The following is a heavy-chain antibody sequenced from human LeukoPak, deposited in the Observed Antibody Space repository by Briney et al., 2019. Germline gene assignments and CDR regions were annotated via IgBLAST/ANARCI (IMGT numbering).Heavy chain of an antibody. CDR1: GFTFSSYG. CDR3: AKEEDYYDSSGPLEFDY. V-gene: IGHV3-30*02. J-gene: IGHJ4*02. Sequence: GGSLRLSCAASGFTFSSYGMHWVRQAPGKGLEWVAFIRYDGSNKYYADSVKGRFTISRDNSKNTLYLQMNSLRAEDTAVYYCAKEEDYYDSSGPLEFDYWGQGTLVTVSS. CDR2: IRYDGSNK. D-gene: IGHD3-22*01.